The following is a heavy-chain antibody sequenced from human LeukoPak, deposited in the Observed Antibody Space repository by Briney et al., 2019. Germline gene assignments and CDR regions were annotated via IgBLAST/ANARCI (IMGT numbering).Heavy chain of an antibody. CDR3: ARTEPDYYYYYGMDV. J-gene: IGHJ6*02. CDR2: IIPIFGTA. CDR1: GGTFSSYA. Sequence: SVKVSCKASGGTFSSYAISWVRQAPGQGLEWMGGIIPIFGTANYAQKFQGRVTITADESTSTAYMELSSLRSEDTAVYYCARTEPDYYYYYGMDVWGQGTTVTVSS. V-gene: IGHV1-69*13.